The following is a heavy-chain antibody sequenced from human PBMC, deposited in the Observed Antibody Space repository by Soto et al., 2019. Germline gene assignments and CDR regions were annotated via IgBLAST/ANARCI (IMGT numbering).Heavy chain of an antibody. Sequence: EVQLVQTGGGLIKPGGSLSLSCAASGLSVSDKYMSWVRQAPGKGLEWVSQTYTGGNSYFADFVKGRFIVSRDISKNTLFLHMNSLAAEDTAVYNCAREGYAYGLDFWGQGSLVTVSS. V-gene: IGHV3-53*02. CDR3: AREGYAYGLDF. J-gene: IGHJ4*02. D-gene: IGHD3-10*01. CDR2: TYTGGNS. CDR1: GLSVSDKY.